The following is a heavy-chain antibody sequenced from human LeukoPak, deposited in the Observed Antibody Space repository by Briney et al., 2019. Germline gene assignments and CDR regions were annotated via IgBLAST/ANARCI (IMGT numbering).Heavy chain of an antibody. D-gene: IGHD2/OR15-2a*01. J-gene: IGHJ6*02. CDR2: IHYGGST. CDR1: GGSIRSYY. V-gene: IGHV4-59*12. Sequence: SETLSLTCTISGGSIRSYYWSWIRQPPGKGLEWIGYIHYGGSTNYNPSLRGRVTMAVDTSKNQISLKLTSVTAADTAVYYCARDDLEYTVHYGMDVWGQGTTVTVSS. CDR3: ARDDLEYTVHYGMDV.